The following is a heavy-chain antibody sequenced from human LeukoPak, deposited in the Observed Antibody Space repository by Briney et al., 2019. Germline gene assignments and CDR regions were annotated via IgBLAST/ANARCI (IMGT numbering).Heavy chain of an antibody. Sequence: SETLSFTCTVSGGSIRSYYWSWTRQPPGKGLECIGYIYYIGSTNYNPSLKSRVTISLDTSKSQFSLKLTSVTPADTAVYYCARGGIVGSRTNWFDPWGQGILVTVSS. CDR1: GGSIRSYY. J-gene: IGHJ5*02. V-gene: IGHV4-59*01. D-gene: IGHD1-26*01. CDR2: IYYIGST. CDR3: ARGGIVGSRTNWFDP.